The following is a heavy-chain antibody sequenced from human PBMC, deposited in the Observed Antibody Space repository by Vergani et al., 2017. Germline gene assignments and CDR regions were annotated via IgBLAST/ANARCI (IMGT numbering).Heavy chain of an antibody. CDR2: INPNSGGT. V-gene: IGHV1-2*02. CDR1: GGTFSSYA. D-gene: IGHD2-21*01. J-gene: IGHJ4*02. CDR3: ARVRIMSY. Sequence: QVQLVQSGAEVKKPGSSVKVSCKASGGTFSSYAISWVRQAPGQGLEWMGWINPNSGGTNYAQKFQGRVTMTRDTSISTAYMELSRLRSDDTAVYYCARVRIMSYWGQGTLVTVSS.